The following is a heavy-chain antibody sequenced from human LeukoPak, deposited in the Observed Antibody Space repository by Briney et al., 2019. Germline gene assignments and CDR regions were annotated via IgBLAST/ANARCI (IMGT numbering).Heavy chain of an antibody. D-gene: IGHD2-2*01. CDR1: GYTLTSYA. Sequence: RWASVKVSCKASGYTLTSYAMNWVRQAPGQGLEWMGWINTNTGNPTYAQGFTGRFVFSLDTSVSTAYLQISSLKAEDTAVYYCARDLPAAIYRAFDIWGQGTMVTVSS. J-gene: IGHJ3*02. CDR2: INTNTGNP. CDR3: ARDLPAAIYRAFDI. V-gene: IGHV7-4-1*02.